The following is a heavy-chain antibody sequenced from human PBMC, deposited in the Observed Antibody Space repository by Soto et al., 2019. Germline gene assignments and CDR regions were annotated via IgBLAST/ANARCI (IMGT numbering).Heavy chain of an antibody. J-gene: IGHJ5*02. CDR3: ATGRSEVVPGAMDT. D-gene: IGHD2-2*01. Sequence: SETLSLTCTVSGGSVSSGSYYWSWIRQPPGKGLEWIGYIYDSGSSNYNPSLKSRVTISVDMSKNQFSLKLSSVTAADTAVYYCATGRSEVVPGAMDTWGQGTLVTVSS. CDR2: IYDSGSS. CDR1: GGSVSSGSYY. V-gene: IGHV4-61*01.